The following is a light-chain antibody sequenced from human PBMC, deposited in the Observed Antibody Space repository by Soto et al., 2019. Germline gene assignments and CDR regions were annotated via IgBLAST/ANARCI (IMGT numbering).Light chain of an antibody. Sequence: QSALTQPASVSGSPGQSITISCTGTSGDVGGYNYVSWYQHHPGKAPKLLIYEVTNRPAEVSNRFSGSKSGITASLTISGLQSEDEADYYCSSYTSGSTVIFGGGTKVTVL. J-gene: IGLJ2*01. CDR1: SGDVGGYNY. CDR2: EVT. V-gene: IGLV2-14*01. CDR3: SSYTSGSTVI.